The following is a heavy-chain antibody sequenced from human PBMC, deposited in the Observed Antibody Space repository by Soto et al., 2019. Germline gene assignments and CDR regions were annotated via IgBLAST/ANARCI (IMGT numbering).Heavy chain of an antibody. J-gene: IGHJ4*02. CDR3: AKPPDYNWNDY. Sequence: VPLLESGGGLVQPGGSLRLSCAASGFTFSSSAMSWVRQAPGKGLEWISAVSGSGGSTYYADSVKGRFTISRDNSKDTMYLQMNILRAEDTAGYYCAKPPDYNWNDYWGQGTLVTVSS. V-gene: IGHV3-23*01. CDR1: GFTFSSSA. D-gene: IGHD1-20*01. CDR2: VSGSGGST.